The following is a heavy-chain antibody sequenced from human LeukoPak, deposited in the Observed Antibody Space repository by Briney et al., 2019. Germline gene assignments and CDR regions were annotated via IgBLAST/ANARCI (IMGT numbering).Heavy chain of an antibody. CDR3: AKVGQDYGDHYFFDS. V-gene: IGHV3-30*04. CDR1: GFTFSIYA. D-gene: IGHD4-17*01. CDR2: ISYDGSNK. Sequence: GGSLRLSCAASGFTFSIYAMHWVRQAPGKGLEWVAVISYDGSNKYYADSVKGRFTISRDNSKNTLYLQMNSLRVEDTAVYFCAKVGQDYGDHYFFDSWGQGTLVTVSS. J-gene: IGHJ4*02.